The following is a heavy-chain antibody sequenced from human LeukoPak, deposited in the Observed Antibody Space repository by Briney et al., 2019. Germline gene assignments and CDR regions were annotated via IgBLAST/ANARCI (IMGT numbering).Heavy chain of an antibody. CDR3: AHPRVDSSGYYLYFDY. J-gene: IGHJ4*02. D-gene: IGHD3-22*01. CDR1: GFSLITSGVG. V-gene: IGHV2-5*02. Sequence: SGPTLVKPTQTLTLTCTFSGFSLITSGVGVGWIRQPPGKALEWLALIYWDDDKRYSPSLKSRVTITKDTSKNQVVLTMTNMDPVDTATYYCAHPRVDSSGYYLYFDYWGQGTLVTVSS. CDR2: IYWDDDK.